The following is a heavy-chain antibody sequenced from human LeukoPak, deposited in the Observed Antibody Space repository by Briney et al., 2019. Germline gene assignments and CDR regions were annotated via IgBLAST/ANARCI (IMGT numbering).Heavy chain of an antibody. CDR3: AKDLSYYYYMDV. CDR2: IYSGGST. J-gene: IGHJ6*03. Sequence: PTGGSLRLXCAASGFTVSSNYMSWVRQAPGKELEWVSVIYSGGSTYYADSVKGRFTISRDNSKNTLYVQMNSLRAEDTAVYYCAKDLSYYYYMDVWGKGTTVTVSS. CDR1: GFTVSSNY. V-gene: IGHV3-53*01.